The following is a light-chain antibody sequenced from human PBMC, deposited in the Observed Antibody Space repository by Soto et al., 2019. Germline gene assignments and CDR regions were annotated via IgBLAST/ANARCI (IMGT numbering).Light chain of an antibody. CDR1: QNLSRN. J-gene: IGKJ2*01. CDR3: QHYDNLPHT. V-gene: IGKV3-15*01. CDR2: GAS. Sequence: EVVLTQSPATLSVSPGERASLSCRASQNLSRNFAGYQNQPGQAPRLLIYGASTRVTGIPARFSGSGSGTDFTLTISSLQSDDSAVYYCQHYDNLPHTFGQGTKLEIK.